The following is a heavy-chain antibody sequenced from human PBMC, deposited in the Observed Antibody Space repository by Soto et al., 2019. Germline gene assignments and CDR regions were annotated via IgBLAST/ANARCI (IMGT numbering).Heavy chain of an antibody. CDR3: ARLRRVGATKAPYYFDY. J-gene: IGHJ4*02. V-gene: IGHV5-10-1*01. D-gene: IGHD1-26*01. CDR2: IDPSDSYT. CDR1: GYSFTSYW. Sequence: RGESLKISCKGPGYSFTSYWISWVRQMPGKGLEWMGRIDPSDSYTNYSPSFQGHVTISADKSINTAYLQWSSLKASDTAMYYCARLRRVGATKAPYYFDYWGQGTLVTVSS.